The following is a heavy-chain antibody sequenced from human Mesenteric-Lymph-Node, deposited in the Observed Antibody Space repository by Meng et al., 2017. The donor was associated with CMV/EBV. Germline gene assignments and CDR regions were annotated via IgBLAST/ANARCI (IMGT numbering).Heavy chain of an antibody. CDR1: GFTFSSYW. CDR3: ARGRSMDV. V-gene: IGHV3-7*01. CDR2: IKQDGSEK. J-gene: IGHJ6*02. Sequence: GESLKISCAASGFTFSSYWMIWVRQAPGKGLEWVANIKQDGSEKYYVDSVKGRFTISRDNAKNSLYLQMNSLRAEDTAVYYCARGRSMDVWGQGTTVTVSS.